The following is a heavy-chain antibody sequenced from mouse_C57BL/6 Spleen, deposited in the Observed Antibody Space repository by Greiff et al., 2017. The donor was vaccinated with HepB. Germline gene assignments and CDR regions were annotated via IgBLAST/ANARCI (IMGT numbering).Heavy chain of an antibody. CDR2: IYPGDGDT. J-gene: IGHJ2*01. CDR1: GYAFSSSW. V-gene: IGHV1-82*01. Sequence: VHLVESGPELVKPGASVKLSCKASGYAFSSSWMNWVKQRPGTGLEWIGRIYPGDGDTNYNGKFKGQATLTAAKSSSTAYMQLSSLTSEDSAVYCCARTGTARAFDYWGQGTTLTVSS. CDR3: ARTGTARAFDY. D-gene: IGHD3-2*01.